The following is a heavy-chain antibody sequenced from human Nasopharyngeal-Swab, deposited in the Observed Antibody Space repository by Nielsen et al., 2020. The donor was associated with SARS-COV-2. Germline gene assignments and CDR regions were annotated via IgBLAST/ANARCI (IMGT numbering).Heavy chain of an antibody. J-gene: IGHJ5*02. CDR2: IYYSGST. D-gene: IGHD3-3*01. CDR3: ARASRITIFGVVRWFDP. V-gene: IGHV4-31*02. Sequence: GLEWIGYIYYSGSTYYNPSLKSRVTISVDTSKNQFSLKLSSVTAADTAVYYCARASRITIFGVVRWFDPWGQGTLVTVSS.